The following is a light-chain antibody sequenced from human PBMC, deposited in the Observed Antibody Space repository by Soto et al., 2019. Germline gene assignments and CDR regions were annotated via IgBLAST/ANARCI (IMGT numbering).Light chain of an antibody. V-gene: IGKV1-5*01. CDR2: ATS. CDR3: QEYNSYSSA. J-gene: IGKJ1*01. Sequence: DIQMTQSPSSLSASVGYRVTITCRASKRISSLLNWYQQKPGKAPKLLIYATSNLQSGVPSRFSGSGYGTEFTLTISSLQPDDFATYYCQEYNSYSSAFGQGTKVDIK. CDR1: KRISSL.